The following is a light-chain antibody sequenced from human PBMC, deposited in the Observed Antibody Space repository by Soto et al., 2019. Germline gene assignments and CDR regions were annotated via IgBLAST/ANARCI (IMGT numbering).Light chain of an antibody. CDR3: QQYNNWPPWT. CDR1: GSISTY. V-gene: IGKV3-15*01. J-gene: IGKJ1*01. Sequence: EILLTQSPATLSLSPGERATLSCMASGSISTYLALYQHKPGHAPRLLIFGASTRATGIPARFSGSGSETEFTLTISSLQSEDFAVYYCQQYNNWPPWTFGQGTKVDIK. CDR2: GAS.